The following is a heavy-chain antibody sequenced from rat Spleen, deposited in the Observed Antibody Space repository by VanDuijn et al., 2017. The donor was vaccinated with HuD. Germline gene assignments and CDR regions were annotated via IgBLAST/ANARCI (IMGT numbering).Heavy chain of an antibody. V-gene: IGHV5-46*01. CDR3: GRLTGGHFDY. Sequence: EVQLVESGGGLVQPGRSLKLPCAASGFTFSSFPMAWVRQAPKKGLEWVASICSGGGGTYYPDSVKGRFTISRDNAKSTLSLQMNSLRSEDTATYYCGRLTGGHFDYWGQGVMGTVSS. CDR2: ICSGGGGT. J-gene: IGHJ2*01. CDR1: GFTFSSFP. D-gene: IGHD5-1*01.